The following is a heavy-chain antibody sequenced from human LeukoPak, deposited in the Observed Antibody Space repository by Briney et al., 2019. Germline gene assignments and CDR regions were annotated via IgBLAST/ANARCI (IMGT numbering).Heavy chain of an antibody. CDR2: IIPLFGTS. CDR3: ATTPYPIFRGAAAGKKYYYFMDV. J-gene: IGHJ6*03. CDR1: GGTFSTYA. D-gene: IGHD6-13*01. V-gene: IGHV1-69*13. Sequence: GASVKVSCKASGGTFSTYAVSWVRQAPGQGLEWMGGIIPLFGTSNYAQKFQDRVTITADESTTTAYMELSSLRSEDTAVYYCATTPYPIFRGAAAGKKYYYFMDVWGKGTTVTVSS.